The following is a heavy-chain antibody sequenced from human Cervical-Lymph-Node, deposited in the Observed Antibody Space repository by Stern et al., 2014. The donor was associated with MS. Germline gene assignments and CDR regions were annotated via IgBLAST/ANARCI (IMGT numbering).Heavy chain of an antibody. CDR1: GGSISSYY. V-gene: IGHV4-59*01. Sequence: QVQLQESGPGLVKPSGTLSLTCTVSGGSISSYYWSWIRQPPGKGLEWIGYIYYSGSTNYNPALKSRVTISVDTSKNQCSLKLSSVTAADTAVYYCARDNINSSGGLDYWGQGTLVTVSS. CDR2: IYYSGST. D-gene: IGHD3-22*01. CDR3: ARDNINSSGGLDY. J-gene: IGHJ4*02.